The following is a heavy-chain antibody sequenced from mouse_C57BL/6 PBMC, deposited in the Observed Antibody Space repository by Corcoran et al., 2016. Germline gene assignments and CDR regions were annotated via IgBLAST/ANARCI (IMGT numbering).Heavy chain of an antibody. V-gene: IGHV1-26*01. D-gene: IGHD3-3*01. CDR3: ARWGTGGMYYFDY. CDR2: INPNNGGT. Sequence: EVQLQQSGPELVKPGASVKISCKASGYTFTDYYMNWVKQSHGKSLEWIGDINPNNGGTSYNQEFKGKATLTVDKSSSTAYMELRSLTSEDSAVYYCARWGTGGMYYFDYWGQGTTLTVSS. J-gene: IGHJ2*01. CDR1: GYTFTDYY.